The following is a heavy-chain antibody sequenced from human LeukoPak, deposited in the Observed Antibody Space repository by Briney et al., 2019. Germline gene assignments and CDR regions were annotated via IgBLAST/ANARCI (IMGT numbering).Heavy chain of an antibody. CDR1: GFTFSNYS. CDR2: ISSSSSTI. CDR3: ARDADLGYCSSTSCSGGLDY. V-gene: IGHV3-48*01. J-gene: IGHJ4*02. Sequence: GGSLRLSCAASGFTFSNYSMNWVRQAPGKGLEWVSYISSSSSTIYYADSVKGRFTISRDNAKNSLYLQMNSLRAEDTAVYYCARDADLGYCSSTSCSGGLDYWGQGTLVTVSS. D-gene: IGHD2-2*01.